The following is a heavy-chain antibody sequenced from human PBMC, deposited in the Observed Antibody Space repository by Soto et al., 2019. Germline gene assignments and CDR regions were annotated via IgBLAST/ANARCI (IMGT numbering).Heavy chain of an antibody. Sequence: QVHLVQSGAEVKKPGASVKVSCKGSGYDFTTYGITWVRQAPGQGLEWMAWISAHNGNTDYAQKLQGRVPVTRDTSTSTAYLELRSLRSYDTAMYYCARGRYGDYWGQGALVTVSS. CDR1: GYDFTTYG. CDR2: ISAHNGNT. J-gene: IGHJ4*02. V-gene: IGHV1-18*01. CDR3: ARGRYGDY. D-gene: IGHD1-1*01.